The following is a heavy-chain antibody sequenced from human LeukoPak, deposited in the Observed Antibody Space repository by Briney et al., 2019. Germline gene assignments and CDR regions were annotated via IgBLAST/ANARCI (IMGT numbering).Heavy chain of an antibody. D-gene: IGHD3-10*01. CDR1: GFTVSSNY. CDR3: ARALFGFDI. Sequence: GSLRLSCAASGFTVSSNYMSWVRQAPGKGLEWVSVIYSGGSTYYADSVKGRFTISRDNSKNTVYLQMNSLRAEDTANYCARALFGFDIWGQGTMVTVSS. V-gene: IGHV3-66*01. J-gene: IGHJ3*02. CDR2: IYSGGST.